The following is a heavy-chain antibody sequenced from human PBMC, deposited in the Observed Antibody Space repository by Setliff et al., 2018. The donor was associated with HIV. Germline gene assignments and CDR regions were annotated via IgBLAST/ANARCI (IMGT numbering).Heavy chain of an antibody. V-gene: IGHV3-33*01. CDR1: GFTFNSYG. D-gene: IGHD6-13*01. J-gene: IGHJ5*01. CDR3: ARGPLSSSWYNWFDP. CDR2: IWYDASKK. Sequence: LRLSCAASGFTFNSYGMHWVRQAPGKGLEWVALIWYDASKKEYADSVKGRFTISRDNAKNSLYLQMNSLRAEDTAVYYCARGPLSSSWYNWFDPWGKGTTVTVSS.